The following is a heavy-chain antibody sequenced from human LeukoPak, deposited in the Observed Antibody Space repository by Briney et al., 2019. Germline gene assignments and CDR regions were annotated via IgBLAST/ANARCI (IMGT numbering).Heavy chain of an antibody. J-gene: IGHJ4*02. CDR1: GFTFRNYA. V-gene: IGHV3-23*01. D-gene: IGHD6-19*01. CDR2: ISAGGGGT. CDR3: AKAWLVGGYFDY. Sequence: PGGSLRLSCAASGFTFRNYAMSWVRQAPGKGLEWVSAISAGGGGTYYADSVKGRFTISRDNSKSTLYLQMSSLRAEDTAVYYCAKAWLVGGYFDYWGQGTLVTVSS.